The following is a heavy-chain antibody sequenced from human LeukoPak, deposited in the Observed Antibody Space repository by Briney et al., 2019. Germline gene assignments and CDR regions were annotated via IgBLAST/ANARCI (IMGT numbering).Heavy chain of an antibody. J-gene: IGHJ4*02. Sequence: PGGSLRLSCAASGFTFSSYWMSWVRQAPGKGLEWVANIKQDGSEKYYVDSVKGRFTISRDNAKNSLYLQMNSLRAEDTAAYYCARDEYHYYDSSGYYPNWGQGTLVTVSS. CDR3: ARDEYHYYDSSGYYPN. V-gene: IGHV3-7*01. CDR2: IKQDGSEK. D-gene: IGHD3-22*01. CDR1: GFTFSSYW.